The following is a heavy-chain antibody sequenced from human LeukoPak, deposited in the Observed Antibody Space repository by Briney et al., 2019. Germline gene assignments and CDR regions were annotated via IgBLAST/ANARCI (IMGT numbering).Heavy chain of an antibody. Sequence: PGGSLRLSCAASGFTFDDYAMHRVRQAPGKGLEWVSLISGDGGSTYYADSVKGRFTISRDNSKNSLYLQMNSLRTEDTALYYCAKDWDYYDSSGSFDYWGQGTLVTVSS. J-gene: IGHJ4*02. D-gene: IGHD3-22*01. CDR2: ISGDGGST. CDR1: GFTFDDYA. V-gene: IGHV3-43*02. CDR3: AKDWDYYDSSGSFDY.